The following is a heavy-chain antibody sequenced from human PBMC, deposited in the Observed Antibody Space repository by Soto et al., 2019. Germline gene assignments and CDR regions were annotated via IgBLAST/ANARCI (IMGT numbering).Heavy chain of an antibody. Sequence: PGGSLRLSCAASGFTFSSYAMSWVRQAPGKGLEWVSAISGSGGSTYYADSVKGRFTISRDNSKNTLYLQMNSLRAEDTAVYYCAKSPLLWFGELLRNDYWGQGTLVTVSS. CDR1: GFTFSSYA. J-gene: IGHJ4*02. D-gene: IGHD3-10*01. CDR2: ISGSGGST. V-gene: IGHV3-23*01. CDR3: AKSPLLWFGELLRNDY.